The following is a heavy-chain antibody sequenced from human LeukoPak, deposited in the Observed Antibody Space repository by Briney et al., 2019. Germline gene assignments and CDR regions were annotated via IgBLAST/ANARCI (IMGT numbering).Heavy chain of an antibody. V-gene: IGHV1-18*01. CDR2: ISAYNGNT. CDR3: ASERAVVAANGPYDY. D-gene: IGHD2-15*01. CDR1: GYTFTSYG. J-gene: IGHJ4*02. Sequence: ASVKVSCKASGYTFTSYGISWVRQAPGQGLEWMGWISAYNGNTNYAQKLQGRVTMTTDTSTSTAYMELRSLRSDDTAVYHCASERAVVAANGPYDYWGQGTLVTVSS.